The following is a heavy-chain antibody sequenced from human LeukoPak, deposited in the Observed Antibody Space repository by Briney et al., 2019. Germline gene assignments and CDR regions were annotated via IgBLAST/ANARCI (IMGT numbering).Heavy chain of an antibody. J-gene: IGHJ4*02. CDR1: GGSISSSGYY. D-gene: IGHD5-18*01. CDR3: ARLREYSCGSVDH. CDR2: IYYSGST. Sequence: SETLSLTCTVSGGSISSSGYYWGWFRQPPGKGLEWIGSIYYSGSTYYNPSLKSRVTISVDTSKNQFSQKLSSVTAADTAVYYCARLREYSCGSVDHWGQGTLVTVSS. V-gene: IGHV4-39*01.